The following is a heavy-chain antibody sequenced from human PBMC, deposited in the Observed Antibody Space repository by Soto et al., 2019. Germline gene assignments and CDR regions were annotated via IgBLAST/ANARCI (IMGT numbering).Heavy chain of an antibody. CDR3: ARGIDGYNYPFDY. CDR2: IIPIFGTA. CDR1: GGTFSSYA. D-gene: IGHD5-12*01. Sequence: SVKVSCKASGGTFSSYAISWVRQAPGQGLEWMGGIIPIFGTANYAQKFQGRVTITADESTSTAYMELSSLRSEDTAVYYCARGIDGYNYPFDYWGQGTLVTVSS. V-gene: IGHV1-69*13. J-gene: IGHJ4*02.